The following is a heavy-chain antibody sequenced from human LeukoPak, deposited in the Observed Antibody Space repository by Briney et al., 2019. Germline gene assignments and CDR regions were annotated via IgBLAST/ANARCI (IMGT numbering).Heavy chain of an antibody. CDR1: W. V-gene: IGHV3-15*01. Sequence: WMSWFGGPPGKGLEWIGRIKGKPDGGAIDYIAPVRGRFSISRDDSKNLVFLQMDSLKIEDTAVYYCTTDPRYWGQGTMVTVSS. CDR2: IKGKPDGGAI. CDR3: TTDPRY. J-gene: IGHJ4*02.